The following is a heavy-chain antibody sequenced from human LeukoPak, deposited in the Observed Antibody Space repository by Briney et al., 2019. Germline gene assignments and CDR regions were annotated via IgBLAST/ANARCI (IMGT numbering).Heavy chain of an antibody. Sequence: GASLKISCKGSGSGFTSYWIGWVRQMPGKGLEWMGIIYPADSDTRYSPSFEGQVTISADKSITTAYLQWSSLKASDTAMYYCARRSWNFDYWGQGTLVTVSS. CDR3: ARRSWNFDY. J-gene: IGHJ4*02. D-gene: IGHD6-13*01. CDR2: IYPADSDT. CDR1: GSGFTSYW. V-gene: IGHV5-51*01.